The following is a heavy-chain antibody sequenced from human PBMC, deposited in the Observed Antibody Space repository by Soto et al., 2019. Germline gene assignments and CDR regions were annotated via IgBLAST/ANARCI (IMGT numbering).Heavy chain of an antibody. D-gene: IGHD2-2*02. CDR2: INAGNGNT. CDR3: AKSATVPAAIAY. CDR1: GDAFTSYA. Sequence: ASVKVSCTASGDAFTSYAMHWVRQAPGQRLEWMGWINAGNGNTKYSQKFQGRVTITRDTSASTAYMELSSLRSEDTAVYYCAKSATVPAAIAYWGQGTLVTVSS. J-gene: IGHJ4*02. V-gene: IGHV1-3*01.